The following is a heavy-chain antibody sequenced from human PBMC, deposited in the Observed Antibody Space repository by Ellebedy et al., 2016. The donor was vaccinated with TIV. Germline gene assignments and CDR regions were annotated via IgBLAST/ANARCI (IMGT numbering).Heavy chain of an antibody. Sequence: PGGSLRLSCVGYGFTFTDYAVHWVRQAPGKGLEWVAVVSYDGSTEYYADSVKGRFTISRDSSKNTLNLQMNTLRVEDTAVYYCARFHLLNAAFDIWGQGTMVTVSS. D-gene: IGHD3-16*01. CDR2: VSYDGSTE. CDR3: ARFHLLNAAFDI. V-gene: IGHV3-30-3*01. J-gene: IGHJ3*02. CDR1: GFTFTDYA.